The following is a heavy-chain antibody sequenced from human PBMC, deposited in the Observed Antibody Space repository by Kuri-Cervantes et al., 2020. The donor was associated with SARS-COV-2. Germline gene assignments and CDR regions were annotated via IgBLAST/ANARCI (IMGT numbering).Heavy chain of an antibody. J-gene: IGHJ4*02. CDR1: GFTFSSYS. Sequence: GESLKISCAASGFTFSSYSMNWVRQAPGKGLEWVSYISSSSSTIYYADSVKGRFTISRDNAKNSLYLQMNSLRAEDTAVYYCASIPLLDFWSGSKAGEANDYWGQGTLVTVSS. CDR3: ASIPLLDFWSGSKAGEANDY. V-gene: IGHV3-48*01. D-gene: IGHD3-3*01. CDR2: ISSSSSTI.